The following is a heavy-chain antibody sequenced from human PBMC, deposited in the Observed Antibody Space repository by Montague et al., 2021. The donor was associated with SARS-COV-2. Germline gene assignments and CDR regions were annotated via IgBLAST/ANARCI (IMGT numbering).Heavy chain of an antibody. V-gene: IGHV6-1*01. D-gene: IGHD2-2*01. J-gene: IGHJ4*02. Sequence: CAISGDSDCVVELSRNSESTCLKSSHANLAWADFCSKKKNDYAESLKCRITIDPDTSKHQFSLHLNSVTPKDTAVYYCARIPVGSKYYFDFWGQGTLVTVSS. CDR3: ARIPVGSKYYFDF. CDR1: GDSDCVVELS. CDR2: ADFCSKKKN.